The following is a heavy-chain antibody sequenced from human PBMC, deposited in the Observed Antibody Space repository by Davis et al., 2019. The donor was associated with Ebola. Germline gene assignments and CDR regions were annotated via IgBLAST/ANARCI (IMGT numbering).Heavy chain of an antibody. V-gene: IGHV3-74*01. CDR2: IDRDGSST. Sequence: HTGGSLRLSCAVSGFTFSTYRMHWVRQVPGTGLVWVSRIDRDGSSTSYADSVKGRFTISRDNAKNTLYLQMNSLRAEDTAVYYCARADQDTMVRGVIISGEYFQHWGQGTLVTVSS. CDR1: GFTFSTYR. J-gene: IGHJ1*01. CDR3: ARADQDTMVRGVIISGEYFQH. D-gene: IGHD3-10*01.